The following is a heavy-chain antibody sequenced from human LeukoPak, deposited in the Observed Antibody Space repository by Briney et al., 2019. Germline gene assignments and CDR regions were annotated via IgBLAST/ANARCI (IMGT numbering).Heavy chain of an antibody. D-gene: IGHD5-24*01. CDR1: GDSVSSNGAA. J-gene: IGHJ4*02. CDR3: ARDGGLQLGVGFDY. Sequence: SQTLSLTCAISGDSVSSNGAAWNWIRQSPSRGLEWLGRTYYRSKWYNDYAVSVKSRITINPDTSKNQFSLQLNSVTPEDTAVYYCARDGGLQLGVGFDYWGQGTLVTVSS. V-gene: IGHV6-1*01. CDR2: TYYRSKWYN.